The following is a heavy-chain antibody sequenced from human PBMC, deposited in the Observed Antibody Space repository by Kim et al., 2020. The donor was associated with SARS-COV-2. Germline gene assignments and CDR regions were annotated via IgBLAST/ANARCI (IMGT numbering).Heavy chain of an antibody. Sequence: NGNTIYSQKFQGRVTFTTDTSESTAYMELSFLRSEDSAVYYCLVGFYFDYWGQGTLVTVSS. V-gene: IGHV1-3*01. CDR3: LVGFYFDY. CDR2: NGNT. D-gene: IGHD2-8*02. J-gene: IGHJ4*02.